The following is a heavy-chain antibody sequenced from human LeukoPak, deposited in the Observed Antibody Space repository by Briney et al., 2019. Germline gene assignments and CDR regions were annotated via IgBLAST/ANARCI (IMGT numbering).Heavy chain of an antibody. CDR1: GGTFSSYA. J-gene: IGHJ4*02. D-gene: IGHD2-21*02. V-gene: IGHV1-46*01. Sequence: ASVKVSCKASGGTFSSYAISWVRQAPGQGLEWMGIINPSGGSTSYAQKFQGRVTMTRDTSTSTVYMELSSLRSEDTAVYYCARLSHLLFFDYWGQGTLVTVSS. CDR3: ARLSHLLFFDY. CDR2: INPSGGST.